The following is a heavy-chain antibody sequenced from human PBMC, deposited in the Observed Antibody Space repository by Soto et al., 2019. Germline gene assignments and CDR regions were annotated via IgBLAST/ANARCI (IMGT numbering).Heavy chain of an antibody. D-gene: IGHD6-19*01. V-gene: IGHV3-15*01. CDR3: SAGLGKTVHAY. CDR2: IKRETDGGTT. J-gene: IGHJ4*02. CDR1: W. Sequence: WGSWISKAPGKGLEWVGRIKRETDGGTTDYAAPAKGRFTISRDDSKNSLYLQMNSLKIEDTAVYYCSAGLGKTVHAYWGQGILVTVS.